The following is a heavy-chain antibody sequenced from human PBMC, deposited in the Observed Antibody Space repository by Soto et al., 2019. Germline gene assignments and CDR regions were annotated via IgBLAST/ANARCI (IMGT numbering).Heavy chain of an antibody. Sequence: GGSLRLSCAASGFTFSSYGMHWVRQAPGKGLEWVAVISYDGSNKYYADSVKGRFTISRDNSKNTLYLQMNSLRAEDTAVYYCAKGPDYSSSWYDIWGQGTLVTVSS. D-gene: IGHD6-13*01. CDR2: ISYDGSNK. V-gene: IGHV3-30*18. J-gene: IGHJ4*02. CDR3: AKGPDYSSSWYDI. CDR1: GFTFSSYG.